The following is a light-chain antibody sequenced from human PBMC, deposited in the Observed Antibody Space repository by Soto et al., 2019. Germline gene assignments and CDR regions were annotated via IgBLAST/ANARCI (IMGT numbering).Light chain of an antibody. CDR2: GAS. J-gene: IGKJ1*01. V-gene: IGKV3-20*01. CDR3: QQYGSSPPRT. CDR1: QSVSSSY. Sequence: EIVLTQSPGTLSLSPGERATLSCRASQSVSSSYLAWYQQKPGQAPRLLIYGASNRATGIPERFSGSGSGTDFTLTISRLEPEDFAVYYCQQYGSSPPRTFGQGTKVDIK.